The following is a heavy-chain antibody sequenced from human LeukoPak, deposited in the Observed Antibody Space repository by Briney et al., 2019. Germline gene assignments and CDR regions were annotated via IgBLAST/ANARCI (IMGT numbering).Heavy chain of an antibody. V-gene: IGHV3-15*01. CDR1: GFTFSNAW. CDR3: TTDTSGTVAGFYYYGMDV. J-gene: IGHJ6*02. D-gene: IGHD6-19*01. CDR2: IKSKTDGGTT. Sequence: GGSLRLSCAASGFTFSNAWMSWVRQAPGKGLEWVGRIKSKTDGGTTDYAAPVKSRFTISRDDSKNTLYLQMNSLKTEDTAVYYCTTDTSGTVAGFYYYGMDVWGQGTTVTVSS.